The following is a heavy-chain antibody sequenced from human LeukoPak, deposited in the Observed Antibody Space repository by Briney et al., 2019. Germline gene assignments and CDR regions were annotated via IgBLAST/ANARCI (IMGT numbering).Heavy chain of an antibody. D-gene: IGHD6-25*01. CDR2: VYYGRSP. Sequence: SEALSLTCTVSGDSISRSTYYWAWIRQPPGKGLGWIGSVYYGRSPYFNPSLESRATISVDTSKNHFSLKMSSVTAADTAVYYCARSSGTGTFSYWGQGTLVTVSS. J-gene: IGHJ4*02. CDR1: GDSISRSTYY. CDR3: ARSSGTGTFSY. V-gene: IGHV4-39*02.